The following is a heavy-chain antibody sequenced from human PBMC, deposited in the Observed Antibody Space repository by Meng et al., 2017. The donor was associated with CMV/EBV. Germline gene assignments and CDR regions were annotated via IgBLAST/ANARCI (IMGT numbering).Heavy chain of an antibody. CDR3: ARDLGGYCSSTSCRPNWFDP. V-gene: IGHV4-39*07. D-gene: IGHD2-2*01. Sequence: SSRYYWGWIREPLGKGLEWSGSICYSGSTYYNPSLKSRVTISVDTSKNQFSLKLSSVTAADTAVYYCARDLGGYCSSTSCRPNWFDPWGQGTLVTVSS. J-gene: IGHJ5*02. CDR2: ICYSGST. CDR1: SSRYY.